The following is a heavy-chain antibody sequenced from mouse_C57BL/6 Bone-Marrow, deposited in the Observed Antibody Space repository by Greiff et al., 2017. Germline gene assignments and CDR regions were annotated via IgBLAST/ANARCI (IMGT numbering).Heavy chain of an antibody. Sequence: EVNVVESGGDLVKPGGSLKLSCAASGFTFSSYGMSWVRQTPDKRLEWVATISSGGSYTYYPDSVKGRFTISRDNAKNTLYLQMSSLKSEDTAMYYCARPACGVDYWGQGTTLTVSS. V-gene: IGHV5-6*01. J-gene: IGHJ2*01. CDR2: ISSGGSYT. CDR1: GFTFSSYG. CDR3: ARPACGVDY.